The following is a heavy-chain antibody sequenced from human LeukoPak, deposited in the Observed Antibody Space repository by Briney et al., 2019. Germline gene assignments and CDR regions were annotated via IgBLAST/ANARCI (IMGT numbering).Heavy chain of an antibody. V-gene: IGHV3-30-3*01. Sequence: GGSLRLSCAASGFTFSSYAMHWVRQAPGKGLEWVAVISYDGSNKYYADSVKGRFTISRDNSKNTLYLQMNSLRAEDTAVYYCARYSDYYDSSGYSFSGWGQGTLVTVSS. CDR2: ISYDGSNK. CDR1: GFTFSSYA. D-gene: IGHD3-22*01. CDR3: ARYSDYYDSSGYSFSG. J-gene: IGHJ4*02.